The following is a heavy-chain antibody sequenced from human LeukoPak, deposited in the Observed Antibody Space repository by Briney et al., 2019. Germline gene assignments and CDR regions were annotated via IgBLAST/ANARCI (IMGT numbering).Heavy chain of an antibody. D-gene: IGHD1-26*01. V-gene: IGHV4-59*01. CDR2: IYYSGST. CDR1: GGSISSYY. Sequence: SETLSLTCTVSGGSISSYYWSWIRQPPGKGLEWIGYIYYSGSTNYSPSLKSRVTISVDTSKNQFSLKLSSVTAADTAVYYCARESRDIVGATVDYWGQGTLVTVSS. J-gene: IGHJ4*02. CDR3: ARESRDIVGATVDY.